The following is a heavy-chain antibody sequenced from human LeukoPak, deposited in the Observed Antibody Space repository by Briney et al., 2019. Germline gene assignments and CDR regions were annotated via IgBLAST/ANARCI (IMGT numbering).Heavy chain of an antibody. D-gene: IGHD5-24*01. Sequence: PGGSLRLSCEVSRFTSSTYTMNWVRQAPGKGLEWVSSISSSGLYIYYADSVKGRFTISRDNAKNSLYLQMSSLRAEDTAVYYCAREERDGYNYYWYFDLWGRGTLVTVSS. CDR1: RFTSSTYT. J-gene: IGHJ2*01. CDR2: ISSSGLYI. CDR3: AREERDGYNYYWYFDL. V-gene: IGHV3-21*01.